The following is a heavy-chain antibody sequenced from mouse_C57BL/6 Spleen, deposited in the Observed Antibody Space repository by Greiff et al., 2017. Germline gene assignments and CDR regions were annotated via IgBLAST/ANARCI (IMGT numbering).Heavy chain of an antibody. J-gene: IGHJ2*01. CDR2: ISYDGSN. V-gene: IGHV3-6*01. D-gene: IGHD4-1*01. Sequence: EVKLVESGPGLVKPSQSLSLTCSVTGYSITSGYYWNWIRQFPGNKLEWMGYISYDGSNNSNPSLKNRISITRDTSKNQFFLKLNSVTTEDTATYCCARDGTIFDYWGQGTTLTVSS. CDR1: GYSITSGYY. CDR3: ARDGTIFDY.